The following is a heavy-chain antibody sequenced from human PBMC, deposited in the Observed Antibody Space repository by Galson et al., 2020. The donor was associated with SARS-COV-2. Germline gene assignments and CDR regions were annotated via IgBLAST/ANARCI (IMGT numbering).Heavy chain of an antibody. Sequence: GESLKISCAASGFRFSSYPMTWVRQAPGRGLEWVSSISPSGARPDYADSVKGRFTISRDKSKNTLSLQMNSLRAEDTAVYYCAKLAVAGVFDSWGQGTLVTVSS. CDR3: AKLAVAGVFDS. D-gene: IGHD6-19*01. J-gene: IGHJ4*02. V-gene: IGHV3-23*01. CDR2: ISPSGARP. CDR1: GFRFSSYP.